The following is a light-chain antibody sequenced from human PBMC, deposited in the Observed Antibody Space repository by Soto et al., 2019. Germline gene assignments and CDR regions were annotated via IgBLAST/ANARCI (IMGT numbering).Light chain of an antibody. CDR3: QVWDSRSDHYV. V-gene: IGLV3-21*02. CDR1: NIGGKR. J-gene: IGLJ1*01. Sequence: SYELTQPPSVSVAPGQTARITCGGNNIGGKRVHWYQQKPGQAPVLVVYDDSDRPSGIPERCSGSNSGNTATLTFSRVEAGDEADDYCQVWDSRSDHYVFGTGTKVTVL. CDR2: DDS.